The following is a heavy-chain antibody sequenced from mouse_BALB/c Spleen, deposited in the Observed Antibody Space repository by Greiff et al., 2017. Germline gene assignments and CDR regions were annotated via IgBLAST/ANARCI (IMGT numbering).Heavy chain of an antibody. Sequence: QVQLQQPGSELVRPGASVKMSCKASGYTFTSYWMHWVKQRPGQGLEWIGYINPSTGYTEYNQKFKGKATLTVDKSSSTAYMELRSLTSEDSAVYYCARNGPDVYFDYWGQGTTLTVSS. D-gene: IGHD1-1*02. J-gene: IGHJ2*01. CDR2: INPSTGYT. CDR1: GYTFTSYW. CDR3: ARNGPDVYFDY. V-gene: IGHV1-4*01.